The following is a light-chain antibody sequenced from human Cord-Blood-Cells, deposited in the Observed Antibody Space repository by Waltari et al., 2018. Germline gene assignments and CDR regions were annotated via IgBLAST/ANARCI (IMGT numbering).Light chain of an antibody. Sequence: DIVMTQSPDSLAVSLGERATINCKSSQSVLYSSNNKNYLAWYQQKPGKPPKLLIYWASTRESGVPERFSGGGSGTDFTLTISSLQAEDVAVYYCQQYYSTPYTFGQGTKLEIK. J-gene: IGKJ2*01. CDR3: QQYYSTPYT. CDR2: WAS. CDR1: QSVLYSSNNKNY. V-gene: IGKV4-1*01.